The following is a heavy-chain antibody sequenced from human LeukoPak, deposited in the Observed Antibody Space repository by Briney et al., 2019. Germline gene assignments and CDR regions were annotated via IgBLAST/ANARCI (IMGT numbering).Heavy chain of an antibody. D-gene: IGHD5-24*01. CDR1: GGSISSSSYY. CDR3: ARLIEERWLQKRTKNWYFDL. CDR2: IYYSGST. Sequence: SETLSLTCTVSGGSISSSSYYWGWIRQPPGKGLEWIGSIYYSGSTYYNPSLKSRVTISVDTSKNQFSLKLSSVTAADTAVYYCARLIEERWLQKRTKNWYFDLWSRGTLVTVSS. J-gene: IGHJ2*01. V-gene: IGHV4-39*01.